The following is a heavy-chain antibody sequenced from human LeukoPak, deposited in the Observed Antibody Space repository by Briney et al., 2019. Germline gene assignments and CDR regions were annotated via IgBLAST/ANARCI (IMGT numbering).Heavy chain of an antibody. CDR3: ARRYCSGGSCYRNYYYMDV. Sequence: PGGSLRLSCAASGFTFSSYAMSWVRQAPGKGLEWVSVIYSGGSTYYADSVKGRFTISRDNSENTLYLQMNSLRAEDTAVYYCARRYCSGGSCYRNYYYMDVWGKGTTVTVSS. CDR1: GFTFSSYA. CDR2: IYSGGST. D-gene: IGHD2-15*01. J-gene: IGHJ6*03. V-gene: IGHV3-53*01.